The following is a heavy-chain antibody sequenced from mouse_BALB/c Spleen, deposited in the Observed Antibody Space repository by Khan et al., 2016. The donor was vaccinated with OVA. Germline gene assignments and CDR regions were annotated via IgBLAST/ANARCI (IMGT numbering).Heavy chain of an antibody. V-gene: IGHV3-2*02. Sequence: VQLKESGPGLVKPSQSLSLTCTVTGYSITSDYAWNWIRQFPGSKLEWMGFISYSGNTNYNPSLKSRFSITRDTSKNQFFLQLNSVTTEDTATYYCARVYGGDCDYWGQGTTLTVSS. CDR1: GYSITSDYA. D-gene: IGHD1-1*01. J-gene: IGHJ2*01. CDR2: ISYSGNT. CDR3: ARVYGGDCDY.